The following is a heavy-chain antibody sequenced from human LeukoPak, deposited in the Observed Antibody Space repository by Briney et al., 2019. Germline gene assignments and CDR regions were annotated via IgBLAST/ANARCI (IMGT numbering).Heavy chain of an antibody. CDR1: GGSISSSRYY. V-gene: IGHV4-39*01. D-gene: IGHD3-22*01. Sequence: PSETLFLTCTVSGGSISSSRYYWGWIRQPPGKGLEWIGSIYYSGSTYYNPSLKSRVTISVDTSKNQFSLKLSSVTAADTAVYYCARHVYDSSGFYDYWGQGTLVTVSS. CDR3: ARHVYDSSGFYDY. J-gene: IGHJ4*02. CDR2: IYYSGST.